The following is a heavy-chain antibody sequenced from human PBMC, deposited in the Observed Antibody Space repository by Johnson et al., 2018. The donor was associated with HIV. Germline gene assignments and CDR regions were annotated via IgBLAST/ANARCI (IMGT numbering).Heavy chain of an antibody. Sequence: MQLVESGGGLVQPGGSLRLSCAASGLTFSSYWMHWVRQAPGKGLVWVSRINSDGSSTSYADSVKGRFTISRDNSKNTLYLQMKTLGAEDTAIYYCAREKEMTRLGAFDVWGQGTVVTVSS. J-gene: IGHJ3*01. V-gene: IGHV3-74*01. CDR3: AREKEMTRLGAFDV. D-gene: IGHD3-16*01. CDR2: INSDGSST. CDR1: GLTFSSYW.